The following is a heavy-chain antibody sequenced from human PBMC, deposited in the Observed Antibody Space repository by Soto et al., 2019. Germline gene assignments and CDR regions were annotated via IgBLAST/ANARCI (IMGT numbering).Heavy chain of an antibody. Sequence: EVQLLESGGGLVQPGGSLRLSCAASGLMFNTYAMTWVRQAPGKGLEWVASITNTGGGTYYADSVKGRFTISRDNSNNRLYLHMYSLRAEDTAVYFCANRPRYYNMDVWGQGTTVTVSS. CDR2: ITNTGGGT. V-gene: IGHV3-23*01. CDR3: ANRPRYYNMDV. J-gene: IGHJ6*02. CDR1: GLMFNTYA.